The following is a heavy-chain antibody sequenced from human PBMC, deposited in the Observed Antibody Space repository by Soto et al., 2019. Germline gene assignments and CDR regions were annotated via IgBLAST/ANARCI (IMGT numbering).Heavy chain of an antibody. CDR2: TIPILDVA. V-gene: IGHV1-69*08. Sequence: QVQLVQSGAEVKKPGSSVKVSCKASGGTFSTSTFTWVRQAPGQGLEWMGRTIPILDVADYAQDFQGRVTITADKSTSTAYMELTSLTSKDTAVYYCAGDSPIGSTYSGYDAIDSWGQGTLVTVSS. CDR3: AGDSPIGSTYSGYDAIDS. CDR1: GGTFSTST. J-gene: IGHJ4*02. D-gene: IGHD5-12*01.